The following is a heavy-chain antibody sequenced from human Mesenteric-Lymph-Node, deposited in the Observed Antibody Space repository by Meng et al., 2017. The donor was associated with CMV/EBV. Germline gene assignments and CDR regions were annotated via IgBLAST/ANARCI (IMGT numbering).Heavy chain of an antibody. J-gene: IGHJ3*02. CDR2: IYYSGSA. CDR3: ARRTREVGAITFDI. Sequence: SETLSPTCTVSGGSISSSSYYWGWIRQPPGKGLEWIGSIYYSGSAYYNPSLKSRVTISVDTSKNQFSLKLSSVTAADTAVYYCARRTREVGAITFDIWGQGTMVTVSS. D-gene: IGHD1-26*01. CDR1: GGSISSSSYY. V-gene: IGHV4-39*01.